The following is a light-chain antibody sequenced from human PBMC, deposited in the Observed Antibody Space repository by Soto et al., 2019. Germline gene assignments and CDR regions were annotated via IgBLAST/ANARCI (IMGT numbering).Light chain of an antibody. V-gene: IGLV2-14*01. J-gene: IGLJ1*01. CDR3: SSFTSSSSYV. Sequence: QSVLTQPASVSGSPGQSITLLCTGTSSDFGIYSSVSWYQQHPGKAPKLMIHDVFYRPSGVSSRFSGSRSGNTASLTISGLQAEDEADYYCSSFTSSSSYVFGPGTKVPS. CDR2: DVF. CDR1: SSDFGIYSS.